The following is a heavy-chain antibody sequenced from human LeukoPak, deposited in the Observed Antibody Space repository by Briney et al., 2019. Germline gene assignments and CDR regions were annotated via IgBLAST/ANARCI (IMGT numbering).Heavy chain of an antibody. J-gene: IGHJ4*02. CDR2: INHSGST. D-gene: IGHD3-16*02. CDR1: GGSFSGYY. Sequence: SETLSLTCAVYGGSFSGYYWSWIRQPPGKGLEWIGEINHSGSTNYNPSLKSRVTISVDTSKNQFSLKLSSVTAADTAVYHCASSPNYDYVWGSYRPTYYFDYWGQGTLVTVSS. V-gene: IGHV4-34*01. CDR3: ASSPNYDYVWGSYRPTYYFDY.